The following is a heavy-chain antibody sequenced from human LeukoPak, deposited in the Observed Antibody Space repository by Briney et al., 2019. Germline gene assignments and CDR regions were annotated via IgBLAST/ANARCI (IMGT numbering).Heavy chain of an antibody. V-gene: IGHV1-2*02. J-gene: IGHJ6*02. CDR3: ARAGGPDYYYGMDV. CDR2: INPNSGGT. CDR1: GYTFTGYY. D-gene: IGHD4-23*01. Sequence: GASVKVSCKASGYTFTGYYMHWVRQAPGQGLEWMGWINPNSGGTNYAQKFQGRVTMTRDTSISTAYMELSRLRSDDTAVYYCARAGGPDYYYGMDVWGQGITVTVSS.